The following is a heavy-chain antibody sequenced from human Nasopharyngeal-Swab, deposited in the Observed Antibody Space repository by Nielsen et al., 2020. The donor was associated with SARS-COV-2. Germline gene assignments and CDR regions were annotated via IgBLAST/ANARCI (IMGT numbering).Heavy chain of an antibody. Sequence: LKISCAASGFTFSSYSMNWVRQAPGKGLEWVSYISSSSSTIYYADSVKGRFTISRDNAKNSLYLQMNSLRDEDTAVYYCASVRIFGVVMNDYWGQGTLVTVSS. CDR1: GFTFSSYS. D-gene: IGHD3-3*02. V-gene: IGHV3-48*02. CDR3: ASVRIFGVVMNDY. J-gene: IGHJ4*02. CDR2: ISSSSSTI.